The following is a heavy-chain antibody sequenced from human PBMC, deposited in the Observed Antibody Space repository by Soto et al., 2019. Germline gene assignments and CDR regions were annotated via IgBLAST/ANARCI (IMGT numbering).Heavy chain of an antibody. CDR1: GFTFSSYG. Sequence: GGSLRLSCAASGFTFSSYGMHWVRQAPGKGLEWVAVISYDGSNKYYADSVKGRFTISRDNSKNTLYLQMNSLRAEDTAVYYCANGGEKSASIAARPPFDYWGQGTLVTVSS. V-gene: IGHV3-30*18. CDR3: ANGGEKSASIAARPPFDY. CDR2: ISYDGSNK. J-gene: IGHJ4*02. D-gene: IGHD6-6*01.